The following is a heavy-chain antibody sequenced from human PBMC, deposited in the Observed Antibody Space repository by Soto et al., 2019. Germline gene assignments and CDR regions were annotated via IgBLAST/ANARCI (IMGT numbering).Heavy chain of an antibody. D-gene: IGHD2-8*01. J-gene: IGHJ4*02. Sequence: QVQLVQSEAEVKRPGSSVKVSCKASGGTFSTYTINWVRQAPGQGLEWMGRIIPMLGIANYAQKFQGRVKITADQSTHTDYLELSSLRSEDTAVYYCAVLITPVVFDYWGQGTLVTVSS. V-gene: IGHV1-69*02. CDR2: IIPMLGIA. CDR1: GGTFSTYT. CDR3: AVLITPVVFDY.